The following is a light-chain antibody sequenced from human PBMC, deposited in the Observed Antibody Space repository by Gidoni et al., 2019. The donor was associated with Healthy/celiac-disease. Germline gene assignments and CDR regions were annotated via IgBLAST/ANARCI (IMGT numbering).Light chain of an antibody. CDR2: GAS. J-gene: IGKJ4*01. CDR1: QSISSY. V-gene: IGKV1-39*01. Sequence: DIQMTQSPSSLSASVGDRVTITCRASQSISSYLNWYQQKPGKAPRLLIYGASSMHTGIPSRFSGSGSGTEFTLTISSLQSEDFAVYYCQQYYNWPLTFGGGTKVEIK. CDR3: QQYYNWPLT.